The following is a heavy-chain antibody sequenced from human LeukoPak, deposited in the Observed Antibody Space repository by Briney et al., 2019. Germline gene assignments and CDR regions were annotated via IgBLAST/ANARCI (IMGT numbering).Heavy chain of an antibody. V-gene: IGHV1-2*02. D-gene: IGHD6-13*01. CDR2: INPNNGGT. CDR1: GYTFTGYY. Sequence: ASVKVSCKASGYTFTGYYMHWVRQAPGQGLEWMGWINPNNGGTNYAQKFQGRVTMTRDTSISTAYMELGRLRSDDTAVYYCARVESIAAAGYFDYWGQGTLVTVSS. J-gene: IGHJ4*02. CDR3: ARVESIAAAGYFDY.